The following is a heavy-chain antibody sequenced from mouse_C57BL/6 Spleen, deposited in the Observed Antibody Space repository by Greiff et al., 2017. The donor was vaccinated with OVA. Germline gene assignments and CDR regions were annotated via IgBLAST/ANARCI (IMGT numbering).Heavy chain of an antibody. Sequence: EVKLVESGPGLVKPSQSLSLTCSVTGYSITSGYYWNWIRQFPGNKLEWMGYISYDGSNNYNPSLKNRISITRDTSKNQFFLKLNSVTTEDTATYYCASDGWNYFDYWGQGTTLTVSS. CDR3: ASDGWNYFDY. CDR2: ISYDGSN. D-gene: IGHD2-2*01. CDR1: GYSITSGYY. V-gene: IGHV3-6*01. J-gene: IGHJ2*01.